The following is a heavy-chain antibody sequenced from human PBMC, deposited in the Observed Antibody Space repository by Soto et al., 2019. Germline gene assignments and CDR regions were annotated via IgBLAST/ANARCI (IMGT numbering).Heavy chain of an antibody. V-gene: IGHV1-3*01. J-gene: IGHJ4*02. CDR1: GYTLRSFG. Sequence: QAQLVQSGAEVKKPGASVKVSCKASGYTLRSFGIHWVRQAPGQRLEWMGWINAGNGNTKYSQKLQGRVTCSRDTSANTAYMELTSLTSEDTAVYYCVRTRQQWLVGDSWGQGSLVTVSS. CDR2: INAGNGNT. D-gene: IGHD6-19*01. CDR3: VRTRQQWLVGDS.